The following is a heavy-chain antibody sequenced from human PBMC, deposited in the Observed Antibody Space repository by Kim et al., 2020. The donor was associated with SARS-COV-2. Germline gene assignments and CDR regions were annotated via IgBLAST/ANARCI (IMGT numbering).Heavy chain of an antibody. Sequence: SETLSLTCTVSGGSISSSSYYWGWIRQPPGKGLEWIGSIYYSGSTYYNPSLKSRVTISVDTSKNQFSLKLSSVTAADTAVYYCARAYYDILTGHQRFDYWGQGTLVTVSS. CDR2: IYYSGST. CDR1: GGSISSSSYY. J-gene: IGHJ4*02. V-gene: IGHV4-39*01. D-gene: IGHD3-9*01. CDR3: ARAYYDILTGHQRFDY.